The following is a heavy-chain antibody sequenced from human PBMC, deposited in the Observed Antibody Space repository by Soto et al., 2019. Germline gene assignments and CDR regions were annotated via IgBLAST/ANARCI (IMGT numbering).Heavy chain of an antibody. CDR2: IKSKTDGGTT. CDR3: TTAPGVVVVVVAEPPTTTLHAFDI. D-gene: IGHD2-15*01. Sequence: GGSLRLSCAASGFTFSNAWMNWVRQAPGKGLEWVGRIKSKTDGGTTDYAAPVKGRFTISRDDSKNTLYLQMNSLKTEDTAVYYCTTAPGVVVVVVAEPPTTTLHAFDIWGQGTMVTVSS. CDR1: GFTFSNAW. J-gene: IGHJ3*02. V-gene: IGHV3-15*07.